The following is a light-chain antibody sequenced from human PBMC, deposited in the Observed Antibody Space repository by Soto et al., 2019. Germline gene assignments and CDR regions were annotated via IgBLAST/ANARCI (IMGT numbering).Light chain of an antibody. J-gene: IGLJ1*01. CDR2: EVT. Sequence: QSVLTQSPSASRSPGQSVTISCIGTSSDVGGYNYVSWYQHHPGKAPKLIIYEVTKRPSGVPDRFSGSRSGTTASLTVSGLQAEDEADYYCGTWDTSLSVFYVFGTGTKVTVL. CDR1: SSDVGGYNY. CDR3: GTWDTSLSVFYV. V-gene: IGLV2-8*01.